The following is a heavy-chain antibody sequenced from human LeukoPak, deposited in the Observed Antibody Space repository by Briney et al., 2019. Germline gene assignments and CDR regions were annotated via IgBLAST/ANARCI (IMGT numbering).Heavy chain of an antibody. V-gene: IGHV4-59*01. J-gene: IGHJ4*02. CDR1: GGSISSYS. Sequence: SETLSLTCTVSGGSISSYSWSWVRQPPGKGLEWIGYVSYSGSTDYNPSPKSRVIISIDTSKNQFSLRLSSVTAADTAVYYCARENDRYGRIDYWGQATQVTVSS. CDR2: VSYSGST. CDR3: ARENDRYGRIDY. D-gene: IGHD5-18*01.